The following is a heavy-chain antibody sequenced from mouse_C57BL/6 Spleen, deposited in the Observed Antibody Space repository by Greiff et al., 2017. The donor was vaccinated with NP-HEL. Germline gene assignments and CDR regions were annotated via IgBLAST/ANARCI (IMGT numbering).Heavy chain of an antibody. D-gene: IGHD2-1*01. CDR3: ARDEVNGAYYFDY. V-gene: IGHV5-4*01. Sequence: EVHLVESGGGLVKPGGSLKLSCAASGFTFSSYAMSWVRQTPEKRLEWVATISDGGSYTYYPDNVKGRFTISRDNAKNNLYLQMSHLKSEDTAMYYCARDEVNGAYYFDYWGQGTTLTVSS. CDR1: GFTFSSYA. J-gene: IGHJ2*01. CDR2: ISDGGSYT.